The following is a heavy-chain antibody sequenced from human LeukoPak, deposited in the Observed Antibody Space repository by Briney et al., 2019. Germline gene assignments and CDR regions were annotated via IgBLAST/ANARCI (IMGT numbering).Heavy chain of an antibody. D-gene: IGHD4-17*01. CDR1: GYTFTSYA. V-gene: IGHV7-4-1*02. CDR3: ARALRSGMTTVTTITRFDP. CDR2: INTNTGNP. J-gene: IGHJ5*02. Sequence: ASVKVSCKASGYTFTSYAMNWVRQAPGQGLEWMGWINTNTGNPTYAQGFTGRFVFSLDTSVSTAYLQISSLKAEDTAVYYCARALRSGMTTVTTITRFDPWGQGTLVAVSS.